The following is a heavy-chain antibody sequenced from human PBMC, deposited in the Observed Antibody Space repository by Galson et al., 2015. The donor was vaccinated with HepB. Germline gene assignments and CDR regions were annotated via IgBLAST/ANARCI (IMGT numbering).Heavy chain of an antibody. CDR3: ARDWGISVSATWWFDP. V-gene: IGHV3-21*01. CDR2: IRGDSADT. J-gene: IGHJ5*02. Sequence: SLRLSCAASRFIFSRYNMNWVRQAPGKGLEWVASIRGDSADTFYADSVKGRFTISRDNAKNSLFLQMNSLRVEDTAIYYCARDWGISVSATWWFDPWGQGTLVTVSS. CDR1: RFIFSRYN. D-gene: IGHD3-16*01.